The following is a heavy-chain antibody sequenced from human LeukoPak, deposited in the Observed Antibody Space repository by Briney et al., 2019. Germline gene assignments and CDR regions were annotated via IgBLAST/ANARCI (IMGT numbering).Heavy chain of an antibody. D-gene: IGHD6-13*01. J-gene: IGHJ3*02. V-gene: IGHV4-4*09. Sequence: SETLSLTYTVYGGSISSYYWSWIRQPPGKGLQWLGYIYASGSTKYNPSLKSRVTMSADTSKDQFSLKLTSVTAADTAVYYWARHATSSWSLAAFDIWGQGTMVTVSS. CDR1: GGSISSYY. CDR3: ARHATSSWSLAAFDI. CDR2: IYASGST.